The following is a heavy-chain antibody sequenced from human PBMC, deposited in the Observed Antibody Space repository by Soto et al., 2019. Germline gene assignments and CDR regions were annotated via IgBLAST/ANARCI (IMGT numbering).Heavy chain of an antibody. CDR1: GFTFGSYG. V-gene: IGHV3-30*18. CDR3: AKDQWLIDLYGMDV. Sequence: QVQLVESGGGVVQPGRSLRLSCAASGFTFGSYGMHWVRQAPGKGLEWVAVISYDGSNKYYADSVKGRFTISRDNSKNTLYLQMNSLRAEDTAVYYCAKDQWLIDLYGMDVWGQGTTVTVSS. CDR2: ISYDGSNK. D-gene: IGHD5-12*01. J-gene: IGHJ6*02.